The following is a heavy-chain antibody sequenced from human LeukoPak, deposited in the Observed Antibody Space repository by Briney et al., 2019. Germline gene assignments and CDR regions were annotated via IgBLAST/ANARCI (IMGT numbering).Heavy chain of an antibody. Sequence: KPSETLSLTCTVSGGSISSYYWSWIRQPPGKGLEWVGYIYYSGSTNYNPSLKSRVTISVDTSKNQFSLKLSSVTAADTAVYYCARVPRQGQLPEIHFDYWGQGTLVTVSS. J-gene: IGHJ4*02. CDR1: GGSISSYY. CDR3: ARVPRQGQLPEIHFDY. CDR2: IYYSGST. D-gene: IGHD2-2*01. V-gene: IGHV4-59*01.